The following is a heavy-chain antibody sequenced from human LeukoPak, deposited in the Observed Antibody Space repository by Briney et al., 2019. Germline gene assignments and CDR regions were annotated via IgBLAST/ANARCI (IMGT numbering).Heavy chain of an antibody. CDR1: GFSISSYY. Sequence: PSETLSLTCTVSGFSISSYYWSWIRQPPGKGLEWIGYIYYSGSTNYNPSLKSRVTISVDTSKNQFSLKVTSVTAADTAVYYCARHGDIGMDTMTYFYYGMDVWGQGTTVTVSS. CDR3: ARHGDIGMDTMTYFYYGMDV. D-gene: IGHD5-18*01. CDR2: IYYSGST. V-gene: IGHV4-59*08. J-gene: IGHJ6*02.